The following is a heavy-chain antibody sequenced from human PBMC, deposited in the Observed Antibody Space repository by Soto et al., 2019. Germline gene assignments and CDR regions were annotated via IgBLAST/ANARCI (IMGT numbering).Heavy chain of an antibody. CDR1: GFTFSSYA. Sequence: EVQLLESGGGLVQPGGSLRLSCAASGFTFSSYAMSWVRQAPGKGLEWVSAISGSGGSTYYADSVKGRFTISRDNSNNTLYLQMNSLRAEDTAVYYCAKIDIVVVPADEGVDYWGQGTLVTVSS. J-gene: IGHJ4*02. V-gene: IGHV3-23*01. CDR3: AKIDIVVVPADEGVDY. D-gene: IGHD2-2*01. CDR2: ISGSGGST.